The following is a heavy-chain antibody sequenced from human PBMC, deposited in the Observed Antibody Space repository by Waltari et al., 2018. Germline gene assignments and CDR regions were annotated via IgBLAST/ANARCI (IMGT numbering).Heavy chain of an antibody. CDR3: ARGFGEFYYYYYYMDV. J-gene: IGHJ6*03. CDR1: GGSISSYY. CDR2: IYYSGNT. D-gene: IGHD3-10*01. Sequence: QVQLQESGPGLVKPSETLSLTCTVSGGSISSYYWSWIRQPPGKGLEWIGYIYYSGNTNYNPSLESRVTISVDTSKNQFSLKLSSVTAADTAVYYCARGFGEFYYYYYYMDVLGKGTTVTVSS. V-gene: IGHV4-59*01.